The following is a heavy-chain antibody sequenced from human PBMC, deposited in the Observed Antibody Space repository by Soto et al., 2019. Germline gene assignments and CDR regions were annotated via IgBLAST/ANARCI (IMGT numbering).Heavy chain of an antibody. CDR3: ARGITMMGNLNWFDP. CDR2: ISAYNGNT. CDR1: GYTFTSYG. D-gene: IGHD3-22*01. V-gene: IGHV1-18*01. J-gene: IGHJ5*02. Sequence: GASVKVSCKASGYTFTSYGISWVRQAPGQGLEWMGWISAYNGNTNYAQKLQGRVTMTTDTSTSTAYMELRSLRSDDTAVYYCARGITMMGNLNWFDPWGQGTLVTVSS.